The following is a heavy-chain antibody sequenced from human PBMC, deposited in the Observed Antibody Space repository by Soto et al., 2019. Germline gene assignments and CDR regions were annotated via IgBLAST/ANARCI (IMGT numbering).Heavy chain of an antibody. CDR1: GYSFTTYW. J-gene: IGHJ4*02. V-gene: IGHV5-51*01. Sequence: GESLRLSCKGSGYSFTTYWISWVRQMSGKGLEWMGIIYPGDSDTRYSPSFQGQVTISVDKSISTAYLQWSSLKASDTAMYYCATGPDYGDYWGQGTLVTVAS. CDR3: ATGPDYGDY. CDR2: IYPGDSDT.